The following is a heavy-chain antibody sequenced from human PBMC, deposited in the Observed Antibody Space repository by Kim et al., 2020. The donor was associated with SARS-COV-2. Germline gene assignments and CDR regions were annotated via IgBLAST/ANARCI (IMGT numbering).Heavy chain of an antibody. CDR3: ARGPITIFGVAYGMDV. CDR2: INPNSGGT. CDR1: GYTFTGYY. D-gene: IGHD3-3*01. Sequence: ASVKVSCKASGYTFTGYYMHWVRQAPGQGLEWMGRINPNSGGTNYAQKFQGRVTMTRDTSISTAYMELSRLRSDDTAVYYCARGPITIFGVAYGMDVWGQGTTVTVSS. J-gene: IGHJ6*02. V-gene: IGHV1-2*06.